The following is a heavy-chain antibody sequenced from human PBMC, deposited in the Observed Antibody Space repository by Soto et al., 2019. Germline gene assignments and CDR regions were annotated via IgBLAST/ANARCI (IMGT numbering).Heavy chain of an antibody. V-gene: IGHV1-2*02. J-gene: IGHJ6*02. CDR2: INPNSCCT. Sequence: ASVNVSCKASGYTFTVYYMHWVRQAPGQGLEWMGWINPNSCCTNYAHKFHGGVNMTRDTSISKAYIELNTLRSHDTAVYYCARTGDTYYYDSSRVQVMDVWGQGTTVTVSS. CDR3: ARTGDTYYYDSSRVQVMDV. D-gene: IGHD3-22*01. CDR1: GYTFTVYY.